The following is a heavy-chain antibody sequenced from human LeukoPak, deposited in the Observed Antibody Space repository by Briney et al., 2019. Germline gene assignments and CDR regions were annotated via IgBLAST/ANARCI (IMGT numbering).Heavy chain of an antibody. CDR3: AKDRGDYDYVRGSYRDEYYFDY. Sequence: PGGSLRLSCAASGFTFSSYAMSWVRQAPGKGLEWVSAISGSGGSTYYADSVKGRFTISRDNSKNTLYLQMNSLRAEDTAVYYCAKDRGDYDYVRGSYRDEYYFDYWGQGTLVTVSS. V-gene: IGHV3-23*01. J-gene: IGHJ4*02. D-gene: IGHD3-16*02. CDR1: GFTFSSYA. CDR2: ISGSGGST.